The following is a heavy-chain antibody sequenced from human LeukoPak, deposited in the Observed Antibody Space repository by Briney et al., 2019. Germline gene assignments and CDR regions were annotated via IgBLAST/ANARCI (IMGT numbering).Heavy chain of an antibody. V-gene: IGHV5-51*01. CDR2: IYPGDSDT. D-gene: IGHD2-21*02. J-gene: IGHJ1*01. CDR3: ARREYCGGVCYSGYFQH. Sequence: GESLKISRKGSGYSFTSYWIGWVRQMPGKGLEWMGIIYPGDSDTRYSPSFQGQVTISADKSISTAYLQWSSLKASDTAMYYCARREYCGGVCYSGYFQHWGQGTLVTVSS. CDR1: GYSFTSYW.